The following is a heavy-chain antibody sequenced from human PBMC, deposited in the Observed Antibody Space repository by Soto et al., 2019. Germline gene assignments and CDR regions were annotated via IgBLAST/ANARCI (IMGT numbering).Heavy chain of an antibody. Sequence: QVHLVQSGAEVKSPGASVKVSCKASTDTFNNYGISWVRQAPGQGRERMGWISTYTANPEYAEALRDRITMVLDTSTSTAFMELRSLRYDYTAVYYCDIRQSYTFSATTPWDFWGKGTLVTVSS. CDR2: ISTYTANP. D-gene: IGHD3-16*01. CDR1: TDTFNNYG. J-gene: IGHJ4*02. CDR3: DIRQSYTFSATTPWDF. V-gene: IGHV1-18*04.